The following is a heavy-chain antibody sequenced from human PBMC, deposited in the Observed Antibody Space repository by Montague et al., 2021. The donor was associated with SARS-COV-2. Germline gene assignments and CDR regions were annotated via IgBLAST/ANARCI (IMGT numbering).Heavy chain of an antibody. CDR1: GYSFTSYW. CDR3: ARRYSGYAMDY. CDR2: IYPGDSGT. Sequence: QSEAEVKKPGESLKISCKGSGYSFTSYWIGWVRQMPGKGLEWMGIIYPGDSGTRYSPSFQGQVTILADKSIRTAYLRWSSLKASDTAMYYCARRYSGYAMDYWGQGTLVTVSS. J-gene: IGHJ4*02. V-gene: IGHV5-51*01. D-gene: IGHD5-12*01.